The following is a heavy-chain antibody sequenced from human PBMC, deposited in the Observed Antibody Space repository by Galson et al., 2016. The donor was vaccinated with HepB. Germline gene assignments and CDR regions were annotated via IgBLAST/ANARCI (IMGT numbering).Heavy chain of an antibody. CDR2: IIAGNGNT. D-gene: IGHD2-2*01. J-gene: IGHJ4*02. V-gene: IGHV1-3*01. CDR1: GYIFDRYP. Sequence: SVKVSCKASGYIFDRYPVQWVRQAPGQRIEWMGRIIAGNGNTKSSERFQGRVTITRDTSASTVYMELSSLTSEDTAVYYCARSGGPCSSATCLPDYWGQGTLVIVSS. CDR3: ARSGGPCSSATCLPDY.